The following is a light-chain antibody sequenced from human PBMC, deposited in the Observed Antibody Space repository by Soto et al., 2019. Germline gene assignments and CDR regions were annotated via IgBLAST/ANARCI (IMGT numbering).Light chain of an antibody. J-gene: IGKJ1*01. CDR1: QNIGMY. CDR2: GAS. CDR3: QQSRNTPRT. Sequence: DIQMTQSPSSLSASLGDRVTITCRASQNIGMYVNWFQQKPGKAPKLLVYGASKTLTAVPSRFRASGSGTDFTLTLNSLQPDDCATYYSQQSRNTPRTFGHGTRVEI. V-gene: IGKV1-39*01.